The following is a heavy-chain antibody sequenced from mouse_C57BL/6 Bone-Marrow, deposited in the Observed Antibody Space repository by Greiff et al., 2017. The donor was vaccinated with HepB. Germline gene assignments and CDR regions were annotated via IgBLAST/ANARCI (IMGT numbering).Heavy chain of an antibody. CDR1: GYTFTDHT. D-gene: IGHD1-1*01. CDR3: ARWPYYGSSYGYFDV. J-gene: IGHJ1*03. CDR2: IYPRDGST. V-gene: IGHV1-78*01. Sequence: QVQLQQSDAELVKPGASVKISCKVSGYTFTDHTIHWMKQRPEQGLEWIAYIYPRDGSTKYNEKFKGKATLTADKSSSTAYMQLNSLTSEDSAVYFCARWPYYGSSYGYFDVWGTGTTVTVSS.